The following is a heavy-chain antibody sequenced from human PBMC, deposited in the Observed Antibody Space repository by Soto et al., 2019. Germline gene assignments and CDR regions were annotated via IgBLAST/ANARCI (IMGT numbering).Heavy chain of an antibody. CDR1: GGTFSNYA. CDR3: ARDNPYTNSFGNWFDP. Sequence: QVRLLQSGAEVKKPGSSVKVSCKASGGTFSNYAITWLRLAPGQGLEWLGGIIPVFGTVNYAQKFQRRVTITADEYTSTAYMELNRLRSEDTAVYYCARDNPYTNSFGNWFDPWGQGTLVIVS. J-gene: IGHJ5*02. D-gene: IGHD6-13*01. V-gene: IGHV1-69*01. CDR2: IIPVFGTV.